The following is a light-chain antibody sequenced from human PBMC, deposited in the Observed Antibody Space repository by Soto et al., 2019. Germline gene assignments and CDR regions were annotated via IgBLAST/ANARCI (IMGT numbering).Light chain of an antibody. V-gene: IGKV3-20*01. CDR1: QSVSSSS. J-gene: IGKJ5*01. Sequence: ETVLTQSPGTLSLSPGERATLSCGAGQSVSSSSLAWYQQRPCQAPRLLIYGTSSRATGIPDRFSGSGSATDFTLTISRLETEDFAVYFCQRYGSSPMITFGQGTRLEIK. CDR2: GTS. CDR3: QRYGSSPMIT.